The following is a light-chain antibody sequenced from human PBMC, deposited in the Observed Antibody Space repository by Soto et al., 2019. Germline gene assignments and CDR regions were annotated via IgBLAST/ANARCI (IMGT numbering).Light chain of an antibody. CDR1: TSDVGAYNY. Sequence: QSVLTQPASVSGSPGQSITISSTGTTSDVGAYNYVSWFQQYPGKAPKLMIYDVSTRPSGVSYRFSGSKSGNTASLTISGLQAEDEADYYCSSYTTTDTYVFGTGTKLTVL. J-gene: IGLJ1*01. CDR3: SSYTTTDTYV. CDR2: DVS. V-gene: IGLV2-14*01.